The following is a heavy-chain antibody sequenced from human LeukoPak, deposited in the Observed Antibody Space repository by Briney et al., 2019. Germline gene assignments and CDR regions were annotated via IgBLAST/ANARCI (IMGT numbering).Heavy chain of an antibody. V-gene: IGHV4-38-2*02. CDR3: ARDGYSSGWNWFDP. Sequence: SETLSLTCAVYGGSFSGYYWGWIRQPPGKGLEWIGSIYHSGSTYYNPSLKSRVTISVDTSKNQFSLKLSSVTAADTAVYYCARDGYSSGWNWFDPWGQGTLVTVSS. CDR1: GGSFSGYY. D-gene: IGHD6-19*01. J-gene: IGHJ5*02. CDR2: IYHSGST.